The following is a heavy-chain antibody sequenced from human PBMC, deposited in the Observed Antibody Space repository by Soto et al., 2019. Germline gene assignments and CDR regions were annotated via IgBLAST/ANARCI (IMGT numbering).Heavy chain of an antibody. CDR3: ARDVWSRAAGPPDS. Sequence: EVQLVESGGGLIQPGMSLRLSCAASGFSFDDYAMHWVRQVPGKGLEWIPGMSWNSGTIGYADSVKGRFTISRDNAKNSLYLQMNRLRAEDTALYYCARDVWSRAAGPPDSWGQGTLVTVSS. J-gene: IGHJ4*02. CDR2: MSWNSGTI. CDR1: GFSFDDYA. V-gene: IGHV3-9*01. D-gene: IGHD2-15*01.